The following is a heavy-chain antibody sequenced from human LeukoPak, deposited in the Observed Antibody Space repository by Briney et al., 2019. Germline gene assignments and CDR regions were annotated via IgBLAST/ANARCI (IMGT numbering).Heavy chain of an antibody. V-gene: IGHV4-34*01. J-gene: IGHJ4*02. CDR2: INHSGST. Sequence: GSLRLSCAASGFTFSSYWMSWVRQAPGKGLEWIGEINHSGSTNYNPSLKSRVTISVDTSKNQFSLKLSSVTAADTAVYYCARSRLLWFRELLYDYWGQGTLVTVSS. CDR3: ARSRLLWFRELLYDY. CDR1: GFTFSSYW. D-gene: IGHD3-10*01.